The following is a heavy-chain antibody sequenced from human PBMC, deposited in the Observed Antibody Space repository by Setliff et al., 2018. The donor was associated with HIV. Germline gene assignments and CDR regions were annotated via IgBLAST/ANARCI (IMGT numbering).Heavy chain of an antibody. D-gene: IGHD6-19*01. V-gene: IGHV4-39*01. J-gene: IGHJ5*02. Sequence: SETLSLTCTVSGASISTTTYYWGWIRQPPGKGLEWIGSIHYTGNTYNTPSLKSRLTISVDASKNQISLKLSSVTAADTAVYYCARPRRVRSRAWYWFDIWGQGTLVTVSS. CDR2: IHYTGNT. CDR3: ARPRRVRSRAWYWFDI. CDR1: GASISTTTYY.